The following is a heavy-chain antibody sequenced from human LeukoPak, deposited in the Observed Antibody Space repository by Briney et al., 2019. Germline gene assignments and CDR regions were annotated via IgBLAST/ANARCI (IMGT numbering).Heavy chain of an antibody. CDR1: GGSISGYY. CDR3: ARIGKSGNYYTLFDY. V-gene: IGHV4-59*01. D-gene: IGHD1-26*01. CDR2: IYYSGST. J-gene: IGHJ4*02. Sequence: SETLSLTCTVSGGSISGYYWSWIRQSPGKGLEWIGYIYYSGSTTYNPSLKSRLTISVDTSKNQFSLKLSPVTAADTAVYYCARIGKSGNYYTLFDYWGQGTLVTVSS.